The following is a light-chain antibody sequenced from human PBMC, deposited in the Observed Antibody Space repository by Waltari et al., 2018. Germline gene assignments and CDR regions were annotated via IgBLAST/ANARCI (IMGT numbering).Light chain of an antibody. Sequence: DIQMTQSPSSLSASVGDSVSVTCRASQSITYYINWYQQKPGKAPKLLIYGASSLESGVPSRFSGSGSGRDFTLTISSLLPEDFATYYCQQSYRTPYTFGQGTTLEIK. CDR1: QSITYY. V-gene: IGKV1-39*01. CDR3: QQSYRTPYT. CDR2: GAS. J-gene: IGKJ2*01.